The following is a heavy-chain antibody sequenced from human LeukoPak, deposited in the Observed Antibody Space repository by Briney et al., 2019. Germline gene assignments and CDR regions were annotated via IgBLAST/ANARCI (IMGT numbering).Heavy chain of an antibody. D-gene: IGHD7-27*01. V-gene: IGHV3-30*18. Sequence: GGSLRLSCAASGFTFSSYGMHWVRQAPGKALEWVAVISYDGINKYYADSVKGRFTISRDNSKNTLYLQMNSLRAEDTAVYYCAKGGGDHWGYSHYWGQGTLVTVSS. CDR1: GFTFSSYG. CDR2: ISYDGINK. CDR3: AKGGGDHWGYSHY. J-gene: IGHJ4*02.